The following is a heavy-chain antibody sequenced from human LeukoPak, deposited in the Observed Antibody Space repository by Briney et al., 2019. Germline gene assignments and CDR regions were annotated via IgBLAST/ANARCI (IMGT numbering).Heavy chain of an antibody. CDR1: GGSITSSDKY. D-gene: IGHD6-13*01. V-gene: IGHV4-39*01. J-gene: IGHJ4*02. CDR3: YSNSGGRPH. CDR2: TLYSGII. Sequence: SQSLSLTCTVSGGSITSSDKYWGWIRQPQGEGLDWIGTTLYSGIITYNPTPKSRVTISVDTSKNQFSLKITSVTAADTAIYYCYSNSGGRPHWGQGTPLTVSS.